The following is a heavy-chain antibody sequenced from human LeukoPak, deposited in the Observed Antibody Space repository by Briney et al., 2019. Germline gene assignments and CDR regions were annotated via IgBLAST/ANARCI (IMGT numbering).Heavy chain of an antibody. V-gene: IGHV3-23*01. CDR1: GFTFSSYA. CDR2: ISGSGGST. D-gene: IGHD1-1*01. J-gene: IGHJ4*02. Sequence: PGGSLRPSCAASGFTFSSYAMSWVRQAPGKGLEWVSSISGSGGSTYYADSVKGRFTISRDNSKNTLYLQMYSLRAEDTAVYYCAKVEGASKASVYWGQGALVTVSS. CDR3: AKVEGASKASVY.